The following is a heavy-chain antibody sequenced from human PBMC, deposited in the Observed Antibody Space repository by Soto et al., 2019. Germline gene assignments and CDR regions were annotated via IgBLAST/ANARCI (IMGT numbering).Heavy chain of an antibody. CDR1: GGSFSGYY. CDR3: ARDLDSSSWSRPYGMDA. D-gene: IGHD6-13*01. Sequence: SETLSLTCAVYGGSFSGYYWSWIRQPPGKGLEWIGEINHSGSTNYNPSLKSRVTISVDTSKNQFSLKLSSVTAEDTAVYYCARDLDSSSWSRPYGMDAWGQGTTVTVSS. J-gene: IGHJ6*02. V-gene: IGHV4-34*01. CDR2: INHSGST.